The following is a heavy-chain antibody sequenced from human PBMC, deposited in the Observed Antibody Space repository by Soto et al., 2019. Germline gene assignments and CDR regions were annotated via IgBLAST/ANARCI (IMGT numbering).Heavy chain of an antibody. V-gene: IGHV1-69*01. J-gene: IGHJ6*02. CDR2: IIPIFGTA. D-gene: IGHD6-13*01. CDR1: GGTFSSYA. Sequence: QVQLVQSGAEVKKPGSSVKVSCKASGGTFSSYAISWVRQAPGQGLEWMGGIIPIFGTANYAQKFQGIVTITADESTSTAYMELSSLRSEDTAVYYCARDSSIAAAGDYYYGMDVWGQGTTVTVSS. CDR3: ARDSSIAAAGDYYYGMDV.